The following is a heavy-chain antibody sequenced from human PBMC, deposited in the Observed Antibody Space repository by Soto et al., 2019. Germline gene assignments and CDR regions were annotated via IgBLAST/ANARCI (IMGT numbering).Heavy chain of an antibody. CDR1: GFSLTTSGVG. D-gene: IGHD3-3*01. J-gene: IGHJ4*02. CDR2: IYWDDDK. V-gene: IGHV2-5*02. Sequence: QITLNESGPTVVKPAETLTLTCTFSGFSLTTSGVGVGWIRQSPGKAPEWLALIYWDDDKRYSASLKSRLTITKDAAKTHVVLTMASVDPADTATYSFAHRILRTVFGWVTPPAIYFDFWGQGTPVVVSS. CDR3: AHRILRTVFGWVTPPAIYFDF.